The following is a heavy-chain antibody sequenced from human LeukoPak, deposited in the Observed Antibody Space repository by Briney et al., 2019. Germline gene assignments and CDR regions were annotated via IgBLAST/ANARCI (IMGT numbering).Heavy chain of an antibody. Sequence: PSETLSLTCTVFRGSISSYHWNWIRQPAGKGLEWIGRIYTSGSTTCNPSLKSRVTISVDKSKNQFSLKLRSVTAADTAVYYCAREGDNYFDYWGQGTLVTVSS. CDR3: AREGDNYFDY. CDR1: RGSISSYH. V-gene: IGHV4-4*07. J-gene: IGHJ4*02. D-gene: IGHD2-21*02. CDR2: IYTSGST.